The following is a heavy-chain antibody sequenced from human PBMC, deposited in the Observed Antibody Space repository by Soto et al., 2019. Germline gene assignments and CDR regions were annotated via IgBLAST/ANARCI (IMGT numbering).Heavy chain of an antibody. D-gene: IGHD4-17*01. CDR1: GDSISRSNYY. CDR3: ARASHITVTTSHWFDP. V-gene: IGHV4-39*07. J-gene: IGHJ5*02. CDR2: IKHSGST. Sequence: PSETLSLTCSASGDSISRSNYYWGWIRQPPGKGLEWIGKIKHSGSTNYNPSLKSRVTISVDTSKNQFSLKLSSVTAADTAVYYCARASHITVTTSHWFDPWGQGTLVTVSS.